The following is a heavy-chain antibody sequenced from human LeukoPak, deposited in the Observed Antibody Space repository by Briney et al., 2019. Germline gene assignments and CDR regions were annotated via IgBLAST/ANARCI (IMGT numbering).Heavy chain of an antibody. D-gene: IGHD3-9*01. CDR1: GFTFSNYG. V-gene: IGHV3-30*02. CDR2: IRYDGNNK. CDR3: ARGSGSYYDILTGYYGIPFDY. Sequence: GGSLRLSCGASGFTFSNYGMLWVRQAPGKGLEWVAFIRYDGNNKLYADSVKGRFTISRDNSKNTLYLHINSLRAEDTAVYYCARGSGSYYDILTGYYGIPFDYWGQGTLVTVSS. J-gene: IGHJ4*02.